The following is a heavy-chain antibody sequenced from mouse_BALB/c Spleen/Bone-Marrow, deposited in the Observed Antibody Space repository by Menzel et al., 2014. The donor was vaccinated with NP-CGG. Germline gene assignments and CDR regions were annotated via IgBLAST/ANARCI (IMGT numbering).Heavy chain of an antibody. CDR3: GGVYYGYDEYFDV. Sequence: VQLQQSGPELLKPGASVKISCKASGYSFTGYFMNWVKQSHGKSLEWIGRINPYTGDTFYNQKFKGKATLTVDKSSSTAHMELLSLTSEDSAVYYCGGVYYGYDEYFDVWGAGTTVTVSS. D-gene: IGHD2-2*01. CDR2: INPYTGDT. CDR1: GYSFTGYF. J-gene: IGHJ1*01. V-gene: IGHV1-37*01.